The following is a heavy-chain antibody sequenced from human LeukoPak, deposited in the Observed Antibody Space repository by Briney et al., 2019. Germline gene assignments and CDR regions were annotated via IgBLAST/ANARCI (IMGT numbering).Heavy chain of an antibody. J-gene: IGHJ4*02. CDR1: GFTFSSNA. CDR2: ISYDGSNK. V-gene: IGHV3-30*14. D-gene: IGHD3-10*01. CDR3: ARNRGRRAIY. Sequence: GGSLRLSCAASGFTFSSNAMHWVRQAPGKGLEWVAVISYDGSNKYYADSVKGRFTISRDNSKNTLYLQMNSLRAEDTAVYYCARNRGRRAIYWGQGTLVTVSS.